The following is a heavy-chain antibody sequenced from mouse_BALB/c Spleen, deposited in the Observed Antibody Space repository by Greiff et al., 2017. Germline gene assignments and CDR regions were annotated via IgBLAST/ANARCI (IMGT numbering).Heavy chain of an antibody. CDR3: ARDHLGSYWYFDV. J-gene: IGHJ1*01. CDR1: GFTFSDYY. V-gene: IGHV5-4*02. D-gene: IGHD3-1*01. Sequence: DVMLVESGGGLVKPGGSLKLSCAASGFTFSDYYMYWVRQTPEKRLEWVATISDGGSYTYYPDSVKGRFTISRDNAKNNLYLQMSSLKSEDTAMYYCARDHLGSYWYFDVWGAGTTVTVSS. CDR2: ISDGGSYT.